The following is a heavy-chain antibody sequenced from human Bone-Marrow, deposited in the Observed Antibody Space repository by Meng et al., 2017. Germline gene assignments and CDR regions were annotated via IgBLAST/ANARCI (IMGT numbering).Heavy chain of an antibody. Sequence: QLQLQESGPGLVKTSQTLSLTCAVSGGSISSGGYSWSWIRQPPGKGLELIGYIYHSGSTYYNPSLKSRVTISVDRSKNQFSLKLSSVTAAETAVYYCARGYCGGDCYIPFDNWFDPWGQGTLVTVSS. CDR2: IYHSGST. V-gene: IGHV4-30-2*01. D-gene: IGHD2-21*02. CDR1: GGSISSGGYS. CDR3: ARGYCGGDCYIPFDNWFDP. J-gene: IGHJ5*02.